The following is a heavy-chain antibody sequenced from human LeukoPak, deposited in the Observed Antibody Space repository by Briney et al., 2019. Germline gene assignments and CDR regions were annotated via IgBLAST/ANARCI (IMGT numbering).Heavy chain of an antibody. CDR3: ASLLVPGRFDP. D-gene: IGHD2-2*01. Sequence: PSGTLSLTCAVSGGSISSSNWWSWVRQPPGKGLEWIGEIYHSGSTYYNPSLKSRVTISVDTSKNQFSLKLSSVTAADTAVYYCASLLVPGRFDPWGQGTLVTVSS. V-gene: IGHV4-4*02. CDR1: GGSISSSNW. CDR2: IYHSGST. J-gene: IGHJ5*02.